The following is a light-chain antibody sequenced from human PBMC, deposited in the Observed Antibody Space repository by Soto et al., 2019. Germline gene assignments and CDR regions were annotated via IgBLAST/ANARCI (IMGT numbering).Light chain of an antibody. J-gene: IGLJ2*01. CDR2: EVT. V-gene: IGLV2-14*01. CDR1: SSDVGYYNH. CDR3: SSYTSSSTLV. Sequence: QPVLTQPASVSGSPGQSITISCTGTSSDVGYYNHVSWYQQHPGKAPKLMIYEVTKRPSGVSNRFSGSKSGNTASLTISGLQAEDEADYYCSSYTSSSTLVFGGGTKLTVL.